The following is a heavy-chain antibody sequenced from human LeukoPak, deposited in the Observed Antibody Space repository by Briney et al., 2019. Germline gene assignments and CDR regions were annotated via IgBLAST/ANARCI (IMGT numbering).Heavy chain of an antibody. CDR2: INPNSGGT. Sequence: ASVKVSCKASGGTLNSYVISWVRQAPGQGLEWLGWINPNSGGTNYAQKFQGRVTMTRDTSISTAYMELSRLRSDDTAVFYCARGSRYHDWLSPLDSWGQGTLVTVSS. D-gene: IGHD3-9*01. V-gene: IGHV1-2*02. J-gene: IGHJ4*02. CDR1: GGTLNSYV. CDR3: ARGSRYHDWLSPLDS.